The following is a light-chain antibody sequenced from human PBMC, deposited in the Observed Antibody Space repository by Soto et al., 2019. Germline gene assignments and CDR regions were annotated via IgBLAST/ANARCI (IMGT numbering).Light chain of an antibody. V-gene: IGKV3-20*01. Sequence: EVVMTQSPATLSLSPGERATLSCRTSLSVSVYLDWYQQKPGQAPRLLISDASNRATGIPDRFSGSGSGTDFTLTISRLEPEDFAVYYCQQYGSSPWTFGQGPKVDIK. CDR1: LSVSVY. CDR3: QQYGSSPWT. J-gene: IGKJ1*01. CDR2: DAS.